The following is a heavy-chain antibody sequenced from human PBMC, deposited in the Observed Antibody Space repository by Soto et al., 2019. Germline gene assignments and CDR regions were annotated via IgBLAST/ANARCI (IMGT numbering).Heavy chain of an antibody. D-gene: IGHD2-2*01. CDR3: AREDIVVVPAAGGPNWFDP. V-gene: IGHV1-18*01. CDR2: ISAYNGNT. Sequence: ASVKVSCKASGYTFTSYGISWVRQAPGQGLEWMGWISAYNGNTNYAQKLQGRVTITADESTSTAYMELSSLRSEDTAVYYCAREDIVVVPAAGGPNWFDPWGQGTLVTVSS. J-gene: IGHJ5*02. CDR1: GYTFTSYG.